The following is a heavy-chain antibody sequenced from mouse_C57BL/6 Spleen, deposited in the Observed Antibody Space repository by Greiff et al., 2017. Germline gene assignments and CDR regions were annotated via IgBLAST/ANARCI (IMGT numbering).Heavy chain of an antibody. D-gene: IGHD2-5*01. CDR3: ASGIVTPRLAY. J-gene: IGHJ3*01. Sequence: EVQVVESGGDLVKPGGSLKLSCAASGFTFSSYGMSWVRQTPDKRLEWVATISSGGSYTYYPDSVKGRFTISRDNAKNTLYLQMSSLKSEDTAMYYCASGIVTPRLAYWGQGTLVTVSA. CDR2: ISSGGSYT. CDR1: GFTFSSYG. V-gene: IGHV5-6*01.